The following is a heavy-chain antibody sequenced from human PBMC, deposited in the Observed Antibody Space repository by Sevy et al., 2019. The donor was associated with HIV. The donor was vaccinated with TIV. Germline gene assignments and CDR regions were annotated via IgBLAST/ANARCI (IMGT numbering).Heavy chain of an antibody. J-gene: IGHJ3*02. CDR3: AREEWLEHDAFDI. V-gene: IGHV3-11*01. Sequence: GWSLRLSCAASGFTFSDYYMSWIRQAPGKGLEWVSYISSSGSTIYYADSVKGRFTISRDNAKNSLYLQMNSLRAEDTAVYYCAREEWLEHDAFDIWGQGTMVTVSS. CDR1: GFTFSDYY. D-gene: IGHD6-19*01. CDR2: ISSSGSTI.